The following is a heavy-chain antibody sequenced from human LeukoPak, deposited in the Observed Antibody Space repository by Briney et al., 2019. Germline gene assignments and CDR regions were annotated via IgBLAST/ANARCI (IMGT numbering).Heavy chain of an antibody. J-gene: IGHJ6*02. D-gene: IGHD4-17*01. Sequence: PSETLSLTCAVYGGSFSGYYWSWIRQPPGKGLEWIGEINHSGSTNYNPSLKSRVTISVDTSKNQFSLKLSSVTAADTAVYYCAREGGDYYYYYHGMDVWGQGTTVTVSS. V-gene: IGHV4-34*01. CDR1: GGSFSGYY. CDR2: INHSGST. CDR3: AREGGDYYYYYHGMDV.